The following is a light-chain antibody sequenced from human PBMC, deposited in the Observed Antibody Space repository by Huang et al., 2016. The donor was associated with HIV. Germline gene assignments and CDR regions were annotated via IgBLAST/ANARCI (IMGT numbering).Light chain of an antibody. J-gene: IGKJ4*01. CDR2: GAS. Sequence: EIVLTQSPGTLSLSPGERATLSCRASQSVSNNYLAWYQQKPGQAPRLLSDGASSRAAGIPDRFSGSGSGTGFTLTISRLEPEDFAVYFCQQYGTLLTFGGGTKVEI. V-gene: IGKV3-20*01. CDR1: QSVSNNY. CDR3: QQYGTLLT.